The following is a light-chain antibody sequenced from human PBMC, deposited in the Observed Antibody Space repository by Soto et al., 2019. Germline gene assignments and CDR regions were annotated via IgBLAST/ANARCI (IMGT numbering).Light chain of an antibody. CDR1: QSITNW. V-gene: IGKV1-5*01. CDR2: DAS. Sequence: DIQMTQSPSTLSASVGDRVTITCRASQSITNWLAWYQQKPGKAPKLLIYDASSLESGVPSRFSGSGSGTEFTLTISSLQPDDFAPYYCQQFYSYAWTFGQGTRVEIK. CDR3: QQFYSYAWT. J-gene: IGKJ1*01.